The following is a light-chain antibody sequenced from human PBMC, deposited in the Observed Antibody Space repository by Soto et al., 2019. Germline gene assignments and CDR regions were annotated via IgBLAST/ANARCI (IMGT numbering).Light chain of an antibody. CDR3: SSYTGGSTSYV. CDR2: DVS. V-gene: IGLV2-14*03. CDR1: SSDVGAYNY. J-gene: IGLJ1*01. Sequence: QAPRTQPAWVSGSPGQSITISCTGTSSDVGAYNYVSWHQQHRGKAPKLMIYDVSDRPAGVSDRFSGSKSGNTASLTISGLQAEDEADYYCSSYTGGSTSYVFGTGTKVTVL.